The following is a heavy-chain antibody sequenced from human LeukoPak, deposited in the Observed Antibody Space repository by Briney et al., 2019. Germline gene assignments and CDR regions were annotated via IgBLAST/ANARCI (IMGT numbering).Heavy chain of an antibody. J-gene: IGHJ4*02. CDR1: GFTFSRHG. D-gene: IGHD2-21*01. CDR2: ISNDGSRK. V-gene: IGHV3-30*18. CDR3: AKAAEEAIVVVAQIDY. Sequence: AGGSLRLSCAPSGFTFSRHGMHWVRQAPGKGLEWVAIISNDGSRKYYAHSVEGRFTISRDNSKNTLYLQMNSLRAEDTAVYYCAKAAEEAIVVVAQIDYWGQGTLVTVSS.